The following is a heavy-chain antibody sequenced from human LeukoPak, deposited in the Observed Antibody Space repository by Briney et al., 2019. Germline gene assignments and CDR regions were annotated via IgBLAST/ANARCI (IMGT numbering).Heavy chain of an antibody. Sequence: GGSLRLSCAVSGFTFITFAMNWVRQAPGKGLEWVSSLSDSAVSSYYADSVKGRFTISRDNSKNTLYLQMNSLRAEDTATYYCAKAPDSSGFPSYFDSWGQATLVAVSS. D-gene: IGHD3-22*01. CDR3: AKAPDSSGFPSYFDS. CDR1: GFTFITFA. CDR2: LSDSAVSS. V-gene: IGHV3-23*01. J-gene: IGHJ4*02.